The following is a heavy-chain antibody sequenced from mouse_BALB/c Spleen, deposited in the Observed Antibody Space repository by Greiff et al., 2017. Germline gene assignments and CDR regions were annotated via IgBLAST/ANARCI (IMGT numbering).Heavy chain of an antibody. V-gene: IGHV5-6-5*01. CDR2: ISSGGST. CDR1: GFTFSSYA. CDR3: ARVHYYGHWYFDV. J-gene: IGHJ1*01. D-gene: IGHD1-2*01. Sequence: EVKLVESGGGLVKPGGSLKLSCAASGFTFSSYAMSWVRQTPEKRLEWVASISSGGSTYYPDSVKGRFTISRDNARNILYLQMSSLRSEDTAMYYCARVHYYGHWYFDVWGAGTTVTVSS.